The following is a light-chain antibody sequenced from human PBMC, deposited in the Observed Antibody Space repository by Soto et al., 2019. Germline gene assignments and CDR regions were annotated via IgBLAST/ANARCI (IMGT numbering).Light chain of an antibody. CDR3: QQCNDWPHT. V-gene: IGKV3-15*01. Sequence: EIVMTQSPATLSVSPGERATLSCRASQSVSSNLAWYQQKPGQAPRLLIYSASNRATGIPARFSGRGSATDFTLTISSLQSEDCAVDYCQQCNDWPHTFGQGTKLEIK. CDR2: SAS. CDR1: QSVSSN. J-gene: IGKJ2*01.